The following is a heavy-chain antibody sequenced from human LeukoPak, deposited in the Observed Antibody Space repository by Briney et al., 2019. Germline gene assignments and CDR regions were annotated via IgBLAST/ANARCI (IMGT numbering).Heavy chain of an antibody. J-gene: IGHJ4*02. CDR3: ARGLSDCSGGSCYSDADY. D-gene: IGHD2-15*01. CDR2: INPNSGGT. Sequence: ASVKVSCKASGYTFTGYYMHWVRQAPGQGLEWMGWINPNSGGTNYAQKFQGRVTMTRDTSISTAYMELSRLRSEDTAVYYCARGLSDCSGGSCYSDADYWGQGTLVTVSS. V-gene: IGHV1-2*02. CDR1: GYTFTGYY.